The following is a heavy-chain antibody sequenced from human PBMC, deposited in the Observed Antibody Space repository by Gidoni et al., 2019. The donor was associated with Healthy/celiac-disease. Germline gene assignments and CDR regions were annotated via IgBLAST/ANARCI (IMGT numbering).Heavy chain of an antibody. CDR2: IYTSGST. CDR1: GGSISSGSYY. D-gene: IGHD6-13*01. J-gene: IGHJ4*02. CDR3: ARDGAAADYYFDY. V-gene: IGHV4-61*02. Sequence: QVQLQESGPGLVKPSQTLSLTCTVSGGSISSGSYYWSWIRQPAGKGLEWIGRIYTSGSTNYNPSLKSRVTISVDTSKNQFSLKLSSVTAADTAVYYCARDGAAADYYFDYWGQGTLVTVSS.